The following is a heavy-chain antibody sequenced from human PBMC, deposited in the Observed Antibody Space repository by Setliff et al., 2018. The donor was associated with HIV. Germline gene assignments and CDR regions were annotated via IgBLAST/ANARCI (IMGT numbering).Heavy chain of an antibody. J-gene: IGHJ5*02. CDR3: ARGWSWFDP. V-gene: IGHV3-7*03. CDR2: INKDGSET. Sequence: HPGGSLRLSCAASGFNFNNYWMSWVRQAPGKGLEWMANINKDGSETYYVDSVTGRFTISRDDSKNTLYLQMNSLRVDDTAAYYCARGWSWFDPWGQGTLVTVSS. CDR1: GFNFNNYW.